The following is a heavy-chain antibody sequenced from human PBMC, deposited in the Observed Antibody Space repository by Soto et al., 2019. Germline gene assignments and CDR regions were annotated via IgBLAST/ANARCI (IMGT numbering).Heavy chain of an antibody. V-gene: IGHV4-61*01. CDR1: GGSVTSGNYY. CDR2: IYYSGST. D-gene: IGHD2-21*02. CDR3: ARGPVVTPFVDY. Sequence: TSDTLSLTCTVSGGSVTSGNYYWSWIRQPPGKGLEWSGHIYYSGSTNYNPSLKSRVTISVDASKNQFSLKLSSVTAADTAIYYCARGPVVTPFVDYWGQGTLVTVSS. J-gene: IGHJ4*02.